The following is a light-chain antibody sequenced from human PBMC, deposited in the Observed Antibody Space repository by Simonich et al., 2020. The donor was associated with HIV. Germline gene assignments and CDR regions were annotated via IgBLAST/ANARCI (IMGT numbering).Light chain of an antibody. Sequence: EIEMTQSPATLSVSPGKRATLSCRASQSVSNNLAWYQQKPGQPPKLLIYGASTRESGVPDRFSGSGSGTDFTLTISSLQAEDVAVYYCQQYYSTLTFGGGTKVEIK. CDR2: GAS. CDR3: QQYYSTLT. V-gene: IGKV3-15*01. CDR1: QSVSNN. J-gene: IGKJ4*01.